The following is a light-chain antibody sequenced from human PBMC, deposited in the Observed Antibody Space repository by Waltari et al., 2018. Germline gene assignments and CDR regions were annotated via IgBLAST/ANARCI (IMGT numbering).Light chain of an antibody. CDR3: QQYKTWPT. CDR1: ESVGTK. J-gene: IGKJ1*01. Sequence: EIIMTQSPGTLSVSQGEVATLSCRASESVGTKLAWYQQKPGQAPRLLIYAASTWATGIPARFSGSGSGTEFTLTIASLQSEDFAVYYCQQYKTWPTFGQGTKVEI. CDR2: AAS. V-gene: IGKV3-15*01.